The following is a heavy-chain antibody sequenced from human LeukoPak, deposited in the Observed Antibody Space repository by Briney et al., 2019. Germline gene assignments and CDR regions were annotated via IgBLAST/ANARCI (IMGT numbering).Heavy chain of an antibody. V-gene: IGHV4-59*08. CDR2: IYYSGIT. CDR1: GDSITTYY. CDR3: ATIPLYYDSLGWFDP. D-gene: IGHD3-3*01. Sequence: SETLSLTCTVSGDSITTYYWSWIRQPPGKGLEWIGYIYYSGITSYNPSLKRRVTISVDTSNNQFSLMLASVTAADTAVYYCATIPLYYDSLGWFDPWGQGTLVTVSS. J-gene: IGHJ5*02.